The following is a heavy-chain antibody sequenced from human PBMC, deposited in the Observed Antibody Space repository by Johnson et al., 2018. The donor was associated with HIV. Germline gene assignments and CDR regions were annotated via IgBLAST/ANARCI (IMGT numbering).Heavy chain of an antibody. V-gene: IGHV3-30*03. J-gene: IGHJ3*02. Sequence: HVQLVESGGGVVQPGRSLRLSCAVSGFTFRSYGVHWVRQAPGKGLEWVAVISYDGSNKYYADSVKGRFTISRDNSKNTLYLQMNSLRAEDTAVYYCARGGGYSIAAPSDAFDIWGQGTMVTVSS. CDR1: GFTFRSYG. D-gene: IGHD6-6*01. CDR2: ISYDGSNK. CDR3: ARGGGYSIAAPSDAFDI.